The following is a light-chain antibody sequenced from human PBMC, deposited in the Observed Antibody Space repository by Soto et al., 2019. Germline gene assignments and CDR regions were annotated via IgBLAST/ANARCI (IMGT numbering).Light chain of an antibody. V-gene: IGKV1-27*01. CDR1: QGIAPY. J-gene: IGKJ4*01. Sequence: DVQMTQSPSSLSASVGDRVTITCRASQGIAPYLAWFQQKPGKVPKLLIYAASTLQWGVPSRFSGSGSGTEFTLTISSLQPEDVVTYYCQKYNIAPSTFGGGTKVEIK. CDR2: AAS. CDR3: QKYNIAPST.